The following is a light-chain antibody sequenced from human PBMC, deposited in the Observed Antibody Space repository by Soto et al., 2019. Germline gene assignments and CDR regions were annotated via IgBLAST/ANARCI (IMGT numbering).Light chain of an antibody. CDR1: QSVSNNY. CDR2: GAS. J-gene: IGKJ5*01. Sequence: EIVLSQSPGTLSLSPGERATLSCRASQSVSNNYLAWYQQKPGQAPRLLIYGASNRATGIPDRFSGSGSGTDFTLTISRLEPEDFAVYSCQQRSNWLSITFGQGTRLEIK. CDR3: QQRSNWLSIT. V-gene: IGKV3D-20*02.